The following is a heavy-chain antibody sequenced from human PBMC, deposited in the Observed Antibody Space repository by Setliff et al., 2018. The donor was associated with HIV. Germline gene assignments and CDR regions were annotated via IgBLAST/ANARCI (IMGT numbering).Heavy chain of an antibody. CDR2: IDNSGST. CDR3: ARHGGREQQLALDY. CDR1: GGSISSYY. Sequence: PSETLSLTCTVSGGSISSYYWSWIRQPPGKGLEWIGYIDNSGSTNYNPSLKSRVTISVDTSKNQISLKLSSVTAADTAVYYCARHGGREQQLALDYWGQGTLVTVSS. J-gene: IGHJ4*02. D-gene: IGHD6-13*01. V-gene: IGHV4-59*08.